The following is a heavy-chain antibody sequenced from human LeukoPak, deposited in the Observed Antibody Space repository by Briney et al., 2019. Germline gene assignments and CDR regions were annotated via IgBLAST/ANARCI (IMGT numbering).Heavy chain of an antibody. Sequence: SVKVSCKASGYTFTGYYMHWVRQAPGQGLEWMGGIIPIFGTANYAQKFQGRVTITADKSTSTAYMELSSLRSEDTAVYYCARIVDTTMVEMATTRDVDYWGQGTLVTVSS. D-gene: IGHD5-24*01. V-gene: IGHV1-69*06. J-gene: IGHJ4*02. CDR3: ARIVDTTMVEMATTRDVDY. CDR1: GYTFTGYY. CDR2: IIPIFGTA.